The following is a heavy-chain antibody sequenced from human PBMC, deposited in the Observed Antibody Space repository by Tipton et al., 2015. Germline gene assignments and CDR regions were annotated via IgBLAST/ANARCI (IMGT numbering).Heavy chain of an antibody. D-gene: IGHD6-19*01. CDR1: GGSIRSTSYY. Sequence: TLSLTCTVSGGSIRSTSYYWAWIRQPPGKGLEWIGDIYYSGDTYYNPSLKSRVTISEDTSKNQFSLKLNSVTAADAAMYYCASRDWLLHHFDYWGQGTLVTVSS. V-gene: IGHV4-39*01. CDR2: IYYSGDT. CDR3: ASRDWLLHHFDY. J-gene: IGHJ4*02.